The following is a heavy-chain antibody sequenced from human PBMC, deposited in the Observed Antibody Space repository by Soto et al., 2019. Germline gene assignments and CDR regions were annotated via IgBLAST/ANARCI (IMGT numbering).Heavy chain of an antibody. CDR3: ARDRDAYCSKGVCSGPYFDY. V-gene: IGHV4-59*13. CDR1: GGSINKYY. D-gene: IGHD2-8*01. J-gene: IGHJ4*02. Sequence: PSETLSLTCSVSGGSINKYYWSWIRQPPGKGLEYIGYISYMGTTNYNPSLKSRVTISVDTSKNQFSLKLTSVTAADTAVYYCARDRDAYCSKGVCSGPYFDYWGRGTLVTVSS. CDR2: ISYMGTT.